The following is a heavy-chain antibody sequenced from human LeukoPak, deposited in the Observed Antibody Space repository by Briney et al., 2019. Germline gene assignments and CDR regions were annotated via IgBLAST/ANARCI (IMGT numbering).Heavy chain of an antibody. Sequence: ETLSLTCAVSGYSINSGYQWAWIRQSPGKGLEWIGSIYHSGSAHYNPSLKSRVTISVETSKNQFSLKMFSVTAADTAIYYCARDPRWLTPDCTSTSCYENYFDPWGQGTLVTVSS. J-gene: IGHJ5*01. CDR1: GYSINSGYQ. V-gene: IGHV4-38-2*02. D-gene: IGHD2-2*01. CDR2: IYHSGSA. CDR3: ARDPRWLTPDCTSTSCYENYFDP.